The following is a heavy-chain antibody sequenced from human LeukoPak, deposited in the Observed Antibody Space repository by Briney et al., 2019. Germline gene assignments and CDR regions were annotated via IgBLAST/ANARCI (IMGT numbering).Heavy chain of an antibody. CDR3: AREASPKALGY. Sequence: GGSLRLSCAASGFTFSSYWMNWVRQARGKGLEWVAVIWYDGSNKYYVDSVKGRFTISRDNSKNTLYLQMNSLRAEDTAVYYCAREASPKALGYWGQGTLVTVSS. CDR1: GFTFSSYW. CDR2: IWYDGSNK. V-gene: IGHV3-33*08. J-gene: IGHJ4*02.